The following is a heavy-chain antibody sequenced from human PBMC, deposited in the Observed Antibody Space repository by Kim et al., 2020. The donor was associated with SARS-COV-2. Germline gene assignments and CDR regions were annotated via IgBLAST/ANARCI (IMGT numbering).Heavy chain of an antibody. CDR2: SGST. CDR3: AREYGMDV. V-gene: IGHV4-59*01. J-gene: IGHJ6*02. Sequence: SGSTNFNPSLKGRVTLSVETAKNRFARKLSSVTAADTAVYYCAREYGMDVWGQGTTVTVSS.